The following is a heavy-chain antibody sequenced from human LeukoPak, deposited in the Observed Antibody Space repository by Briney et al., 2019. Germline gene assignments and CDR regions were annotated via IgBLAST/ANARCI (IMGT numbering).Heavy chain of an antibody. D-gene: IGHD6-13*01. CDR2: INPSGGST. Sequence: ASVKVSCKASGYSFTSYYVQWVRLAPGQGLEWMGVINPSGGSTIYAQRFRGRVSMTRDTSTTTVYMELNSLRSEDTAMYYCARDYSSSWYFDYWGQGTLVTVSS. CDR1: GYSFTSYY. V-gene: IGHV1-46*01. CDR3: ARDYSSSWYFDY. J-gene: IGHJ4*02.